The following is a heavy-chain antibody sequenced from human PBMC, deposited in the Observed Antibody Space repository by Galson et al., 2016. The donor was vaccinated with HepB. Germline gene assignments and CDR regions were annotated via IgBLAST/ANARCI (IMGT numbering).Heavy chain of an antibody. Sequence: EPLSLTCSVSGDSMNNYYWSWIRQPPGKGLEWIGYIYYSGSTNYNPSLKSRVAMSVDTSTNQFSLKLSSVTAADTAVYYCARAYSTGWYPAKFDSWGQGTLVTVSS. J-gene: IGHJ4*02. D-gene: IGHD6-19*01. CDR1: GDSMNNYY. CDR2: IYYSGST. CDR3: ARAYSTGWYPAKFDS. V-gene: IGHV4-59*01.